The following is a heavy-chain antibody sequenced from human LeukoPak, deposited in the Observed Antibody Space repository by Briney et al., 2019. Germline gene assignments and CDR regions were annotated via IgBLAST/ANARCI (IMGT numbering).Heavy chain of an antibody. CDR2: IYYSGST. V-gene: IGHV4-61*05. Sequence: SQTLSLTCTVSNGSISSNTYFWSWIRQPPGKGLEWIGYIYYSGSTNYNPSLKSRVTISVDTSKNQFSLRLTSVTAADTAVYYCARRQGWLFFDYWGQGTLVTVSS. CDR3: ARRQGWLFFDY. J-gene: IGHJ4*02. D-gene: IGHD3-22*01. CDR1: NGSISSNTYF.